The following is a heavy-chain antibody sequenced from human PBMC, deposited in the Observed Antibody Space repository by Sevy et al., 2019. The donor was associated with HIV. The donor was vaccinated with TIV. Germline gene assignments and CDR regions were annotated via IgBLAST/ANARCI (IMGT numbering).Heavy chain of an antibody. D-gene: IGHD3-22*01. CDR2: INPDGSIT. CDR1: GFISSPYW. CDR3: AKAGYYYDSSGYNWFDP. J-gene: IGHJ5*02. V-gene: IGHV3-74*01. Sequence: GGSLRLSCTASGFISSPYWMHWVRQAPGKGLVWVSRINPDGSITSYADAVKGRFTISRDNVKNTLYLQMNSLRAEDTAVYSSAKAGYYYDSSGYNWFDPWGQGTLVTVSS.